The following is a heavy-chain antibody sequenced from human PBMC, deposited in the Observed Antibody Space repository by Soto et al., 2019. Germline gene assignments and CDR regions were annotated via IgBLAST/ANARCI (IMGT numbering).Heavy chain of an antibody. V-gene: IGHV1-58*01. J-gene: IGHJ4*02. Sequence: QMQLVQSGPEVKKPGTSVKVSCKASGFTFTSSAVQWVRQARGQRLEWIGWIVVGSGNTNYAQKFQERVTITRDMSXXTAYMELSSLRSEDAAVYYCAAHLGNAVAATRIDYWGQGTLVTVSS. CDR2: IVVGSGNT. D-gene: IGHD2-15*01. CDR3: AAHLGNAVAATRIDY. CDR1: GFTFTSSA.